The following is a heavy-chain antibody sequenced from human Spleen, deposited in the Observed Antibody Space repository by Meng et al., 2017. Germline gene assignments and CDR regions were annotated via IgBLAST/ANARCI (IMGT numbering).Heavy chain of an antibody. Sequence: QVQFVQSGAEVKKPGASVKVSCKASGYTFSNYSIHWVRQAPGQRLEWMGWINAGDGNTKYSQRIQGRLTFTRDASASTAYMELSSLRSEDTAVYYCARDPPDRGSPTLDSWGQGTLVTVSS. CDR1: GYTFSNYS. CDR2: INAGDGNT. CDR3: ARDPPDRGSPTLDS. V-gene: IGHV1-3*01. D-gene: IGHD1-26*01. J-gene: IGHJ4*02.